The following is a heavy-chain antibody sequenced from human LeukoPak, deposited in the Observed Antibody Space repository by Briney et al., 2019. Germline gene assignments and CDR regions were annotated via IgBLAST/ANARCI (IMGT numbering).Heavy chain of an antibody. D-gene: IGHD3-16*02. V-gene: IGHV1-46*01. J-gene: IGHJ3*02. CDR3: AKAYDYVWGSYRPPGDAFDI. CDR1: GYTFTGYY. Sequence: GASVKVSCKASGYTFTGYYMHWVRQAPGQGLEWMGIINPSGGSTSYAQKFQGRVTMTRDMSTSTVYMELSSLRSEDTAVYYCAKAYDYVWGSYRPPGDAFDIWGQGTMVTVSS. CDR2: INPSGGST.